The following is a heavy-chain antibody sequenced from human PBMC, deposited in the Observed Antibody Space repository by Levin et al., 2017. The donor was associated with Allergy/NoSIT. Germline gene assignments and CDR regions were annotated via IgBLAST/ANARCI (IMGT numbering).Heavy chain of an antibody. V-gene: IGHV4-59*01. CDR2: IYYSGST. CDR3: ARDSGGYKDRRSDAFDI. Sequence: SETLSLTCTVSGGSISSYYWSWIRQPPGKGLEWIGYIYYSGSTNYNPSLKSRVTISVDTSKNQFSLKLSSVTAADTAVYYCARDSGGYKDRRSDAFDIWGQGTMVTVSS. CDR1: GGSISSYY. D-gene: IGHD3-22*01. J-gene: IGHJ3*02.